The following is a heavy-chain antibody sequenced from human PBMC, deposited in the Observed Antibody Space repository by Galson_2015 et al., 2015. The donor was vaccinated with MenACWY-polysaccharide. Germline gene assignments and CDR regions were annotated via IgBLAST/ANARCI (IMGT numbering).Heavy chain of an antibody. J-gene: IGHJ4*02. CDR1: GFTFSDSA. CDR2: IPGSADST. V-gene: IGHV3-23*01. D-gene: IGHD2/OR15-2a*01. Sequence: SLRLSCAASGFTFSDSAIGWVRQAPGQGLEWAGAIPGSADSTFYADSVKGRFTITRDNSNIILYLQMNSLTVEDTAISYCAKGKLCDIKDWGQGTLVTVSS. CDR3: AKGKLCDIKD.